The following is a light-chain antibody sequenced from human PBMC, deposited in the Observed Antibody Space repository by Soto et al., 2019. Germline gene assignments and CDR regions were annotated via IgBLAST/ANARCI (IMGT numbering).Light chain of an antibody. CDR1: QSISTSS. V-gene: IGKV3-20*01. Sequence: VLTRAPGTLSVSPGERGTLSSRASQSISTSSLAWYRQKPGQAPRLLIYGAFNRATGIPDRFSGGGSGTDFTLTITRLEPEDLAVYYCQYYGNSPLTFGQGTKVDIK. CDR2: GAF. CDR3: QYYGNSPLT. J-gene: IGKJ1*01.